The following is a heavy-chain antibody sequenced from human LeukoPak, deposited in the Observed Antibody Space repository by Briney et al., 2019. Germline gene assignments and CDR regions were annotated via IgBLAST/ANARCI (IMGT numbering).Heavy chain of an antibody. CDR1: GFTFNSYG. D-gene: IGHD3-22*01. CDR3: ALGDTSGYYYFQH. Sequence: GGSLRLSCAASGFTFNSYGMHWVRQAPGKGLEWVSVIYSGGNTYYADSVKGRFTISRDNSKNTLYLQMNSLRAEDTAVYYCALGDTSGYYYFQHWGQGTLVTVSS. V-gene: IGHV3-53*01. CDR2: IYSGGNT. J-gene: IGHJ1*01.